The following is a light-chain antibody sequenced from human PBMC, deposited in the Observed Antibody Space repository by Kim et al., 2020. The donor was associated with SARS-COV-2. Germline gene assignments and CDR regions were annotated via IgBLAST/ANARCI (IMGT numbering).Light chain of an antibody. CDR2: AKN. CDR1: SIGSSY. Sequence: RVTCQGTSIGSSYASWYQQKPGPAPVLVIYAKNHRPSGIPDRFSGSSSGNTASLTITGAQAEDEADYYCNSRDSSGNHHYVFGTGTKVTVL. CDR3: NSRDSSGNHHYV. J-gene: IGLJ1*01. V-gene: IGLV3-19*01.